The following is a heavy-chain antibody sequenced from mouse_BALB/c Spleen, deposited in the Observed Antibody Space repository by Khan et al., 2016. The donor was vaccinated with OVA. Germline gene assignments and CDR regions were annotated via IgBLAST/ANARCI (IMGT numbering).Heavy chain of an antibody. CDR2: INPSNNYT. CDR3: VREGAYHRSDGWFAY. J-gene: IGHJ3*01. Sequence: QVQLKESGAELARPGASVKMSCKASGYTFTSYTIHWVRQRPGQAPEWIGHINPSNNYTNYNQNFKDQATLIVDKSSSTAYMQLSSLTSEDAAVDYCVREGAYHRSDGWFAYWGQGTLVTVSA. CDR1: GYTFTSYT. D-gene: IGHD2-14*01. V-gene: IGHV1-4*01.